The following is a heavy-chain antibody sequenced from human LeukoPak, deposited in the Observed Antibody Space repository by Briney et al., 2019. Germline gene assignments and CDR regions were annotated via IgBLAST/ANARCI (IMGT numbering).Heavy chain of an antibody. D-gene: IGHD1-14*01. CDR3: AKATGYLL. V-gene: IGHV3-21*04. J-gene: IGHJ4*02. CDR1: DFTFRRLT. CDR2: ISSGNSYI. Sequence: GGSLRLSCAASDFTFRRLTMNWVRQAPGKGLEWVSSISSGNSYIYYADSVKGRFTISRDDSENTLSLQMNSLRAEDTAVYYCAKATGYLLWGQGTLVTVSS.